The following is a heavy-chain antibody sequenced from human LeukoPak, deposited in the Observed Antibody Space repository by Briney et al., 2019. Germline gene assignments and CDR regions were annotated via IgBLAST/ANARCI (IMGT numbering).Heavy chain of an antibody. D-gene: IGHD6-13*01. Sequence: ASVKVSCKASGYTFNGYYMHWLRQAPGQGRGGMGWINPNSGGTNYAQKFQGRVTMTRDTSISTVYMELSRLRSDDSAVYYCARAGLGYSSSWDYYYYMNVWGKGTTVTVSS. CDR2: INPNSGGT. J-gene: IGHJ6*03. CDR1: GYTFNGYY. V-gene: IGHV1-2*02. CDR3: ARAGLGYSSSWDYYYYMNV.